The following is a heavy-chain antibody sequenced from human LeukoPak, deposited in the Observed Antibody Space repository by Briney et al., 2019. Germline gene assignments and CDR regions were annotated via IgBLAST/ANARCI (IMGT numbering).Heavy chain of an antibody. V-gene: IGHV3-64*04. CDR3: AKDARRTSGWYFFDY. J-gene: IGHJ4*02. D-gene: IGHD6-19*01. CDR2: INTNGGNT. CDR1: GFTFSTYP. Sequence: PGGSLRLSCSASGFTFSTYPMHWVRQAPGKGLECVSAINTNGGNTYHADSVKGRFTISRDNSKNTLYLQMNSLRAEDTAVYYCAKDARRTSGWYFFDYWGQGTLVTVSS.